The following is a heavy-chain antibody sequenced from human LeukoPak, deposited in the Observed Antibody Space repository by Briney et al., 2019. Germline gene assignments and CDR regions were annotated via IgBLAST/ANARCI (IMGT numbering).Heavy chain of an antibody. J-gene: IGHJ5*02. CDR1: GASISSHY. D-gene: IGHD2-15*01. CDR2: ISSSGIT. CDR3: ASRAHCSGVSCYGNWFDP. Sequence: SETLSLTCTVSGASISSHYWSWIRQSPGKGLEWIGYISSSGITNYNPPLKSRVTISVATSKNHFSLRLSSVTAADTAVYYCASRAHCSGVSCYGNWFDPWGQGTLVTVSS. V-gene: IGHV4-59*11.